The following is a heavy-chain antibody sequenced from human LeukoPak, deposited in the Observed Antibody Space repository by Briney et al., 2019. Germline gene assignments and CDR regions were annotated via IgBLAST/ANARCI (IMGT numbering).Heavy chain of an antibody. D-gene: IGHD4-23*01. V-gene: IGHV3-9*01. J-gene: IGHJ6*02. CDR2: ISWNSGSI. CDR3: AKAKLRTNAHYYGMDV. CDR1: GFTFDDYA. Sequence: GRSLRLSCAASGFTFDDYAMHWVRQAPGKGLEWVSGISWNSGSIGYADSVKGRFTISRDNAKNSLYPQMNSLRAEDTALYYCAKAKLRTNAHYYGMDVWGQGTTVTVSS.